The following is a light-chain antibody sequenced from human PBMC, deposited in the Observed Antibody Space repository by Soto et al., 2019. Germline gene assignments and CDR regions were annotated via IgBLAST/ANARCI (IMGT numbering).Light chain of an antibody. J-gene: IGLJ1*01. V-gene: IGLV2-14*01. CDR3: SSSTSSSTTYV. CDR2: DVS. CDR1: SSDVGGYNY. Sequence: QSVLTQPASVSGSPGQSITISCTGTSSDVGGYNYVSWYQQHPGKAPTLMIYDVSNRPSGVSNRFSGSKSGNTASLTISGLQAEDEADYYCSSSTSSSTTYVFGTGTKVTVL.